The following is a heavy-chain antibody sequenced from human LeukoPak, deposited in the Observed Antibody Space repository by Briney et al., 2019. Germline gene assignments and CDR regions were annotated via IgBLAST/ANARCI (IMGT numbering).Heavy chain of an antibody. Sequence: GGSLRLSCAASGFTFSSYGMYWVRQAPGKGLEWVAFTRYDGSNKYYADSVKGRFTISRDNSKNTLYLQMNSLRAEDTAVYYCAKDLYYYDSSGYSGLDYWGQGTLVTVSS. J-gene: IGHJ4*02. CDR2: TRYDGSNK. D-gene: IGHD3-22*01. V-gene: IGHV3-30*02. CDR1: GFTFSSYG. CDR3: AKDLYYYDSSGYSGLDY.